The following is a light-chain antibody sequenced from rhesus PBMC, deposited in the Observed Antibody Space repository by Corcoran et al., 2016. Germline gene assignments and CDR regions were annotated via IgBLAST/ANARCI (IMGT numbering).Light chain of an antibody. CDR2: KAS. CDR1: ENVNNY. J-gene: IGKJ2*01. V-gene: IGKV1-74*01. Sequence: DIQMTQSPSSLSASVGDRVTITCWASENVNNYLNWYQQKPGKAPKLLIYKASTLQSGVPSRFSGSVSGTDYTFTISSLQPEDVATYYCQHGYGTPYSFGQGTKVEIK. CDR3: QHGYGTPYS.